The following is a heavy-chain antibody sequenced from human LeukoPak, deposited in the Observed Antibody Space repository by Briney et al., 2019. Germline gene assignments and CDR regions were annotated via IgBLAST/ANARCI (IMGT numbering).Heavy chain of an antibody. V-gene: IGHV1-2*06. J-gene: IGHJ5*02. Sequence: PGASVKVSCKASGYTFSDYYMRWVRQAPGLGLEWMGRINPKSGGTNFAQKFQGRVTMTRDTSISTAYMELSRLTSDDTAVYYCAAGFCTTTSCSGNWFDPWGQGTLVTVSS. CDR1: GYTFSDYY. CDR2: INPKSGGT. D-gene: IGHD2-2*01. CDR3: AAGFCTTTSCSGNWFDP.